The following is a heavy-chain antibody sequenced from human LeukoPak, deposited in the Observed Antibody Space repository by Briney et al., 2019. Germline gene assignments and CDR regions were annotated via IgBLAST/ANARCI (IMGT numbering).Heavy chain of an antibody. Sequence: ASVKVSCKASGYTFTGYHMHWVRQAPGQGLEWMGWINPNSGGTNYAQKFQGRVTMTRDTSISTAYMELSRLRSDDTAVYYCARVVTGTTSILGDYWGQGTLVTVSS. CDR1: GYTFTGYH. V-gene: IGHV1-2*02. CDR2: INPNSGGT. J-gene: IGHJ4*02. CDR3: ARVVTGTTSILGDY. D-gene: IGHD1-7*01.